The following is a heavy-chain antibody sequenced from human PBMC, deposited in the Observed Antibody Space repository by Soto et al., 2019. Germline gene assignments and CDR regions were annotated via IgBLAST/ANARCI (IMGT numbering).Heavy chain of an antibody. CDR2: ISGDGSRT. D-gene: IGHD3-10*01. V-gene: IGHV3-74*01. CDR1: GFTFTNYW. CDR3: ARGAGGAYYLDY. J-gene: IGHJ4*02. Sequence: EVQLVESGGGLVQPGGSLRLSCATSGFTFTNYWTHWARQAPGEGLVWVSRISGDGSRTNYADSVKGRFTISRDNAKTSLYLQMNSLRADDTAVYCCARGAGGAYYLDYWGQGTLVTVSS.